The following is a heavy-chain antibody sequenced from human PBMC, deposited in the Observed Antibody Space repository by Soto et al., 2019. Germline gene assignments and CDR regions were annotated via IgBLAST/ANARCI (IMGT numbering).Heavy chain of an antibody. CDR2: INPSGDST. Sequence: QVQLVQSGAEVKKPGASVKVSCKASGYTFSSYYMNWVRQAPGQGLEWMGIINPSGDSTSYAQKFQGRVTMTRDTSTSTVYMELSSLSSEDTAVYYCARSGLVDYWGQGTLVTVSS. CDR3: ARSGLVDY. V-gene: IGHV1-46*01. J-gene: IGHJ4*02. D-gene: IGHD3-10*01. CDR1: GYTFSSYY.